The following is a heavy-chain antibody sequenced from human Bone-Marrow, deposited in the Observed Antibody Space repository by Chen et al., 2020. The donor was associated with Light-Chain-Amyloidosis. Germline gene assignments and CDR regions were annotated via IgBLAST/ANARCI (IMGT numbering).Heavy chain of an antibody. CDR3: VKDVENSSPSYFDY. D-gene: IGHD6-6*01. Sequence: EVQLVESGGGLVQPGRSLRLSCAASGFTFDDYAMHWVRLVPGKGLEWVSGINWDSGFIDYADSVKGRFTISRDNAKNSLYLQMNSLRTEDTALYYRVKDVENSSPSYFDYWGQGTLVTVSS. J-gene: IGHJ4*02. CDR1: GFTFDDYA. CDR2: INWDSGFI. V-gene: IGHV3-9*01.